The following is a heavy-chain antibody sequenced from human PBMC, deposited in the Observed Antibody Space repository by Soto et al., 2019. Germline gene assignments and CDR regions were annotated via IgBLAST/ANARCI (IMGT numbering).Heavy chain of an antibody. CDR3: AGFVVPASRNSDFDY. CDR1: GISVSTSDYY. Sequence: WETLSLTCTVSGISVSTSDYYWGWVRQPPGKGLDWIGNIYYSGSTFYNPSLRSRVTLSVDTSKNQFSLRLNSVTVADTAVYFCAGFVVPASRNSDFDYWGQGPLVTVSS. V-gene: IGHV4-39*01. D-gene: IGHD2-15*01. J-gene: IGHJ4*02. CDR2: IYYSGST.